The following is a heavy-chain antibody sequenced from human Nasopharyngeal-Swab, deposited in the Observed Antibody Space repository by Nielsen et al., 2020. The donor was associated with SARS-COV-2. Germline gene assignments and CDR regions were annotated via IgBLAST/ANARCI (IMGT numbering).Heavy chain of an antibody. J-gene: IGHJ4*02. CDR3: ARDSSWGRDGYYRGDY. CDR2: ISSSSSYI. V-gene: IGHV3-21*01. Sequence: VREAPGKGLEWVSSISSSSSYIYYADSVKGRFTISRDSAKNSLYLQMNSLRAEDTAVYYCARDSSWGRDGYYRGDYWGQGTLVTVSS. D-gene: IGHD5-24*01.